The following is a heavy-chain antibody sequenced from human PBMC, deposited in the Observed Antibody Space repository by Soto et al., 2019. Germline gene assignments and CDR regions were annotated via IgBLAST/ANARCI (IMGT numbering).Heavy chain of an antibody. Sequence: PSETLSLTCTVSGGSISSYYWSWIRQPPGKGLEWIGYIYYSGSTNYNPSLKSRVTISVDTSKNQFSLKLSSVTAADTAVYYCARITLVRGVIITHPKYAFDSWGQGTMVTVSS. CDR2: IYYSGST. CDR1: GGSISSYY. J-gene: IGHJ3*02. D-gene: IGHD3-10*01. V-gene: IGHV4-59*01. CDR3: ARITLVRGVIITHPKYAFDS.